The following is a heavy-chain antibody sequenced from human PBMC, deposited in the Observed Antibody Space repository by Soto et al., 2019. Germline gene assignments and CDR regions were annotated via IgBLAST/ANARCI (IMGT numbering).Heavy chain of an antibody. V-gene: IGHV1-69*01. CDR3: AINVGRDVSTFDY. D-gene: IGHD2-15*01. J-gene: IGHJ4*02. CDR2: IIPIFGTA. Sequence: QVHLVQSGAEVKTPGSSVKVSCKASGGIFTRYDIRWVRQAPGQGLEWMGAIIPIFGTANYAQKFQGRVTITADATTSTAYMELSSLRSEDTVMYYCAINVGRDVSTFDYLGQGTLVTVSS. CDR1: GGIFTRYD.